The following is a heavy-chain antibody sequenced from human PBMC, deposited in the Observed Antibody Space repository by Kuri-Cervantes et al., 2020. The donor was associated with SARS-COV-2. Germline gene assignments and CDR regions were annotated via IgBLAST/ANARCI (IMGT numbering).Heavy chain of an antibody. CDR3: VRDGDHWNFDY. V-gene: IGHV3-9*01. Sequence: GGSLRLSCAASGFTFDDYAMHWVRQAPGKGLEWVSGISWNSGSIGYADSVKGRFTISRDNAKNSLYLQMNSLRAEDTAVYYCVRDGDHWNFDYWGQGTLVPVSS. D-gene: IGHD1-1*01. CDR2: ISWNSGSI. J-gene: IGHJ4*02. CDR1: GFTFDDYA.